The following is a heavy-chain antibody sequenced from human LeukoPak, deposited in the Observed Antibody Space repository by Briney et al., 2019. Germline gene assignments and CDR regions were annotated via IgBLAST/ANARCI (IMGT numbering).Heavy chain of an antibody. Sequence: SETLSLTCTVSGGSISSSSYYWGWIRQPPGKGLEWIGSIYYSGSTYYNPSLKSRVTISVDTSKNQFSLKLSSVTAADTAVYYCARGRVRYSSSWYMSNAFDIWGQGTMVTVSS. J-gene: IGHJ3*02. CDR2: IYYSGST. V-gene: IGHV4-39*07. CDR3: ARGRVRYSSSWYMSNAFDI. CDR1: GGSISSSSYY. D-gene: IGHD6-13*01.